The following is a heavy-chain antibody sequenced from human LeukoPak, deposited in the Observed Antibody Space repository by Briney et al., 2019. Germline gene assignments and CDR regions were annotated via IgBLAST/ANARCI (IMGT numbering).Heavy chain of an antibody. D-gene: IGHD6-19*01. CDR2: IRSKATGGTT. CDR3: TRDPPEFSAGWYAGY. Sequence: PARSLRLSCIGSGFNFGDYAISWVRQTPGKGLEWVSLIRSKATGGTTEYAASVKSRSNMSRDDSKSIAYLQMNSLKTEDTAVYYCTRDPPEFSAGWYAGYWGQGTLVTVSS. CDR1: GFNFGDYA. J-gene: IGHJ4*02. V-gene: IGHV3-49*04.